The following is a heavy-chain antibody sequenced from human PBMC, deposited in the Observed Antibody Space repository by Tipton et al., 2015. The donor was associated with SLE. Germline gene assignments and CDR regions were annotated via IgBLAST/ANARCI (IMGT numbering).Heavy chain of an antibody. D-gene: IGHD3-22*01. CDR1: GYTFTSYG. Sequence: QLVQSGAEVKKPVASVKVSCKASGYTFTSYGISWVRQAPGQGLEWMGWISAYNGNTNYAQRVQGRVTMTTDTSTSTAYMELRSLRSYDTAVYYCARDRFTTTYYYDSSVYDIGECFADYWGQGTLVTVSS. CDR3: ARDRFTTTYYYDSSVYDIGECFADY. CDR2: ISAYNGNT. V-gene: IGHV1-18*01. J-gene: IGHJ4*02.